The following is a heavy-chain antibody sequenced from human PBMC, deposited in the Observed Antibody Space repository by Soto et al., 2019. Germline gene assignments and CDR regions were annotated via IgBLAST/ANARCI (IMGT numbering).Heavy chain of an antibody. J-gene: IGHJ6*02. CDR3: ARETRRYDAHRPPIDYGMDV. Sequence: QVQLVQSGAEVKKPGSSVMVSCKASGGTFSSYAISWVRQAPGQGLEWMGGIIPIFGTANYAQKFQGRVTITADESTSTAYMELSSLRSEDTAVYYCARETRRYDAHRPPIDYGMDVWGQGTTVTVSS. CDR2: IIPIFGTA. V-gene: IGHV1-69*01. D-gene: IGHD3-3*01. CDR1: GGTFSSYA.